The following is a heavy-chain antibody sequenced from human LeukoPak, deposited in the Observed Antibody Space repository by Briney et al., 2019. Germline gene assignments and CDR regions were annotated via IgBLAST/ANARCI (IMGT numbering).Heavy chain of an antibody. V-gene: IGHV3-23*01. CDR1: GFTFSSYA. J-gene: IGHJ4*02. Sequence: PGGSLRLSCAASGFTFSSYAMSWVRQAPGKGLEWVSAISCSGGSTVYADSVQGRFTVSRDNSKNTLYLQMNSLRAEDTAIYYCAKDQGSGLGSYSWGYFDYWGRGTPVTVSS. CDR2: ISCSGGST. D-gene: IGHD3-10*01. CDR3: AKDQGSGLGSYSWGYFDY.